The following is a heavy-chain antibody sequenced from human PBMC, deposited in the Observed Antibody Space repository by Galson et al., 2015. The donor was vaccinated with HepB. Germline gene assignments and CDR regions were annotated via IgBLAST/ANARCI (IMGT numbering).Heavy chain of an antibody. V-gene: IGHV3-15*01. Sequence: LRLSCAASGVTFSHVWMSWVRQAPGKGLEWVGRIRRKTEGETTDYAAPVRGRFTISRDDSINTLFLQMSKLETGDTPVYFCTTYQLPAQWGQGTLVTVSS. CDR2: IRRKTEGETT. J-gene: IGHJ4*02. D-gene: IGHD2-2*01. CDR3: TTYQLPAQ. CDR1: GVTFSHVW.